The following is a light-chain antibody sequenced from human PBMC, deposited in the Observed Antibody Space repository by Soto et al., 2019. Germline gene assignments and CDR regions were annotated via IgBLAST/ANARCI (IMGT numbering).Light chain of an antibody. J-gene: IGKJ4*01. CDR3: QQAIHFPLA. V-gene: IGKV1-12*01. CDR1: QGIDNW. CDR2: AAS. Sequence: DIQMPQSPSSVSASVGDSVTITCRASQGIDNWLAWYQQKPGMAPKLLISAASNLQSGVPTRFSGSGSGTDFTLTINSLQPEDFATYFCQQAIHFPLAFGGGTKVEI.